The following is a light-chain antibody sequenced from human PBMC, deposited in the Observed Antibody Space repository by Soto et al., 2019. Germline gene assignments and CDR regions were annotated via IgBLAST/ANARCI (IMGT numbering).Light chain of an antibody. J-gene: IGKJ1*01. Sequence: DIQMTQSPSSLSASVVDRFTVSFRASERISDYLAWYQQKPGKAPKLLINTASSLRSGVPSRFSGSGSGTEFTLTISSLQPDDFATYYCQHYNSYSEAFGQGTKVDIK. V-gene: IGKV1-5*01. CDR1: ERISDY. CDR3: QHYNSYSEA. CDR2: TAS.